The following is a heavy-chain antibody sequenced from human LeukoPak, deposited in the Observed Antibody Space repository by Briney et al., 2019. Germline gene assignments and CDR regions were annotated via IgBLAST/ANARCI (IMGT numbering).Heavy chain of an antibody. V-gene: IGHV1-8*01. CDR3: AKEGVVQYYYDSSALTANYFDY. CDR1: GYTFTSYD. J-gene: IGHJ4*02. Sequence: ASVKVSCKASGYTFTSYDINWVRQATGQGLEWMGWMNPNSGNTGYAQKFQGRVTMTRNTSISTAYMELSSLRSEDTALYYCAKEGVVQYYYDSSALTANYFDYWGQGTLVTVSS. D-gene: IGHD3-22*01. CDR2: MNPNSGNT.